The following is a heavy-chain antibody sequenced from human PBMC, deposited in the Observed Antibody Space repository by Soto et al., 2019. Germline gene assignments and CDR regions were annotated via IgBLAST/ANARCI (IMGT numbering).Heavy chain of an antibody. CDR3: AKVGIEVVVAATYFDY. D-gene: IGHD2-15*01. CDR2: FDPEDGET. Sequence: GASVKVSCKVSGYTLTELSMHWVRQAPGKGLEWMGGFDPEDGETIYAQKFQGRVTMTEDTSTDTAYMELSSLRSEDTAVYYCAKVGIEVVVAATYFDYWGQGTLVTVSS. V-gene: IGHV1-24*01. J-gene: IGHJ4*02. CDR1: GYTLTELS.